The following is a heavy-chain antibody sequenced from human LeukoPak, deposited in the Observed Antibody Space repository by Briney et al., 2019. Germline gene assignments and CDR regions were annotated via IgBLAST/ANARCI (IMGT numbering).Heavy chain of an antibody. Sequence: SETLSLTCTVSGGSISSYYWNWIQQSPGKGLEWIGYMYHRGAINYNPSLKSRVTMSTDTSKNHFSLKLSSVTAADTAVYFCARDVYYHSSGYYGWFDPWGQGTLVTVSS. CDR2: MYHRGAI. CDR3: ARDVYYHSSGYYGWFDP. CDR1: GGSISSYY. V-gene: IGHV4-59*12. J-gene: IGHJ5*02. D-gene: IGHD3-22*01.